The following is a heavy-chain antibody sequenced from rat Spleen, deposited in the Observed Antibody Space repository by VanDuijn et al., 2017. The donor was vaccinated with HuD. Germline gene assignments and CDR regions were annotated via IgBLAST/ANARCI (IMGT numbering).Heavy chain of an antibody. Sequence: QVQLQQSGAELAKPGSSVKISCKASGYTFTSYYISWIKQTTGQGLEYIGYINTGSGGTNYNEKFKGKATLTVDKSSSTAFMQLSSLTPDDSAVYYCARRSYYGYNYYFDYWGQGVMVTVSS. CDR1: GYTFTSYY. D-gene: IGHD1-9*01. CDR2: INTGSGGT. V-gene: IGHV1-43*01. J-gene: IGHJ2*01. CDR3: ARRSYYGYNYYFDY.